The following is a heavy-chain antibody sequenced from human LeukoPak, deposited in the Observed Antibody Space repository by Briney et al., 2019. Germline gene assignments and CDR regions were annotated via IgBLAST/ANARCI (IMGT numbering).Heavy chain of an antibody. D-gene: IGHD6-19*01. CDR1: GFTFSSYA. CDR3: ARTRLGIAVAGTRRNKGSPNYYYYYGMDV. J-gene: IGHJ6*02. V-gene: IGHV3-30-3*01. Sequence: GESLRLSCATSGFTFSSYAMHWVRQAPGKGLEWVAVISYDGSNKYYADSVKGRFTISRDNSKNTLYLQMNSLRAEDTAVYYCARTRLGIAVAGTRRNKGSPNYYYYYGMDVWGQGTTVTVSS. CDR2: ISYDGSNK.